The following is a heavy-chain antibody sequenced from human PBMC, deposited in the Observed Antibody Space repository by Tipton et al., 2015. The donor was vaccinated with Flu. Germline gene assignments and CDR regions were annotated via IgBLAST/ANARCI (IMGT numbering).Heavy chain of an antibody. CDR2: IYTSGST. CDR1: GGSISSGSYY. Sequence: LRLSCTVSGGSISSGSYYWSWIRQPAGKGLEWIGRIYTSGSTNYNPSLKSRVTISVDTSKNQFSLKLSSVTAADTAVYYCARGGQWLDEYCQHWGQGTLVTVSS. D-gene: IGHD6-19*01. CDR3: ARGGQWLDEYCQH. V-gene: IGHV4-61*02. J-gene: IGHJ1*01.